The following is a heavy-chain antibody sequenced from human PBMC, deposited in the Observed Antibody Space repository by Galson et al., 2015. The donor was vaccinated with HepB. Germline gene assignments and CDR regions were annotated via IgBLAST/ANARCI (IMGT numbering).Heavy chain of an antibody. D-gene: IGHD2-15*01. CDR2: IYYSGST. Sequence: SETLSLTCTVSGGSISSGSYYWGWIRQPPGKGLEWIGSIYYSGSTYYNPSLKSRVTISVDTSKNQFSLKLSSVTAADTAVYYCAKGQLLRWGAFDIWGQGTMVTVSS. CDR3: AKGQLLRWGAFDI. J-gene: IGHJ3*02. CDR1: GGSISSGSYY. V-gene: IGHV4-39*01.